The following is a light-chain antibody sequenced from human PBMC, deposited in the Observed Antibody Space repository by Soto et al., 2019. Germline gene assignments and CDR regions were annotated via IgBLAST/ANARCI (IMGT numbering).Light chain of an antibody. Sequence: DIQMTQSPSTLSASVVDRVTITCRASQSISGWMAWYQQKPGKAPKLLIYKASSLESGVPSRFSVSASGTEFTLTISSLQPDGFATYYCQQYTNYPLTFGGGTKVEIK. CDR3: QQYTNYPLT. CDR1: QSISGW. V-gene: IGKV1-5*03. CDR2: KAS. J-gene: IGKJ4*01.